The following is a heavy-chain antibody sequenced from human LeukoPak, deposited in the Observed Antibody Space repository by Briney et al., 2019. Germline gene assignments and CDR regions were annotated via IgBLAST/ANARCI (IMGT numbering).Heavy chain of an antibody. CDR1: GFTFSSNW. CDR3: VRDLGGRSGH. D-gene: IGHD1-26*01. CDR2: INGDGSTT. J-gene: IGHJ4*02. Sequence: GGSLSLSCAASGFTFSSNWMHWVRQAPGKGLVWVSRINGDGSTTNYADSVKGRFTISRDNAKNTLYLQMNSLRAEDTAVYYCVRDLGGRSGHWGQGTLVTVSS. V-gene: IGHV3-74*01.